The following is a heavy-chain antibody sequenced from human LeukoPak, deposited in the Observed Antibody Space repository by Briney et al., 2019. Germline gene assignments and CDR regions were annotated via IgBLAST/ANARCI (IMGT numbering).Heavy chain of an antibody. CDR2: ISSSGSYI. CDR1: RFTFSSYS. J-gene: IGHJ4*02. V-gene: IGHV3-21*01. CDR3: ARDSIQQQLVLEDRGYPYYFEH. Sequence: KSGGSLRLSCAASRFTFSSYSMNWVRQAPGKGLEWVSSISSSGSYIYYADSVKGRFTISRDNAKNSLYLQMNSLRAEDTAVYYCARDSIQQQLVLEDRGYPYYFEHWGQGTLVTVSS. D-gene: IGHD6-13*01.